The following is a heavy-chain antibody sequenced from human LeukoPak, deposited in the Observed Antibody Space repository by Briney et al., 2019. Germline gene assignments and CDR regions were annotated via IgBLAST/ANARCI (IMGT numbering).Heavy chain of an antibody. CDR1: GFTFRSYS. CDR2: ISSSNSLI. J-gene: IGHJ4*02. D-gene: IGHD3-10*01. V-gene: IGHV3-21*01. CDR3: ARVPGDY. Sequence: PGGSLRLSCAASGFTFRSYSMNWVRQAPGQGLEWVSSISSSNSLIYYADSVKGRFTISRDNSKNSLYLQMNSLRAEDTAAYYCARVPGDYWGQGTLVTVSS.